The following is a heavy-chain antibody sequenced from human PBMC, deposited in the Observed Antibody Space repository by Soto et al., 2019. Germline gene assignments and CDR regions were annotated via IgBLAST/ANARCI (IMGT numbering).Heavy chain of an antibody. V-gene: IGHV4-59*01. Sequence: SETLSLTCTVSGGSLSSYYWSWIRQPPGKGLEWIGYIYYSGSTNYNPSLKSRVTISVDTSKNQFSLKLSSVTAADTAVYYCAITMYPYYYMDVWGKGTTVTVSS. CDR1: GGSLSSYY. CDR3: AITMYPYYYMDV. CDR2: IYYSGST. D-gene: IGHD3-3*01. J-gene: IGHJ6*03.